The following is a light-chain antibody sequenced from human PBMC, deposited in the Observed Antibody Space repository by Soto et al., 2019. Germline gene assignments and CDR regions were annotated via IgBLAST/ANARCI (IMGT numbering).Light chain of an antibody. Sequence: EILLTQSPGTLSLSPGERATLSCRASQSVSNSYLAWYQHRPGQAPRLLIYGASSRVPGIPDRFSGSGSGTDFTLTISRLEPEDFAVYHCQQYGSSQAFGQGTRLEIK. CDR3: QQYGSSQA. J-gene: IGKJ5*01. CDR2: GAS. V-gene: IGKV3-20*01. CDR1: QSVSNSY.